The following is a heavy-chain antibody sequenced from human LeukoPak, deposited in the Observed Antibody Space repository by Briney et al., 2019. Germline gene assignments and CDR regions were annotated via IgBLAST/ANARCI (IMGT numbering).Heavy chain of an antibody. CDR2: ISSSSSTI. D-gene: IGHD3-9*01. CDR3: ARASPLYFDWLLSPPFDY. V-gene: IGHV3-48*01. CDR1: GFTFKSYS. J-gene: IGHJ4*02. Sequence: PGGSLRLSCAASGFTFKSYSMNWVRQAPGKGLEWVSYISSSSSTIYYAASVKGRFTISRDNAKNSLCLQMNSLRADDTAVYYCARASPLYFDWLLSPPFDYWGQGTLVTVSS.